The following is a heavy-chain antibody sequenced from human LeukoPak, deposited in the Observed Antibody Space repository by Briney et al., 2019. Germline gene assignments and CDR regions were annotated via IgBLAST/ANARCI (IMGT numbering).Heavy chain of an antibody. CDR2: IYYSGST. Sequence: SETLSLTCTVSGGSISSYYWSWLRQPPGKGLEGIGYIYYSGSTNYNPSLKSRVTISVDTSKNQFSPKLSSVTAADTAVYYCARGQTYYDFWSGPYAFDIWGQGTMVAVSS. D-gene: IGHD3-3*01. CDR1: GGSISSYY. V-gene: IGHV4-59*01. CDR3: ARGQTYYDFWSGPYAFDI. J-gene: IGHJ3*02.